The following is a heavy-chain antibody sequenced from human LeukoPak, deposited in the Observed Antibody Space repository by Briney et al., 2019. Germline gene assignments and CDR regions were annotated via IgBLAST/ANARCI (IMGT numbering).Heavy chain of an antibody. CDR1: GYTFTDYY. CDR3: ARDRGYGDYVSYYYGMDV. V-gene: IGHV1-69-2*01. J-gene: IGHJ6*02. D-gene: IGHD4-17*01. Sequence: GATVKISCKASGYTFTDYYMHWVQQAPGKGLEWMGRVDPEDGETIYAEKFQGRVTITADKSTSTAYMELSSLRSEDTAVYYCARDRGYGDYVSYYYGMDVWGQGTTVTVSS. CDR2: VDPEDGET.